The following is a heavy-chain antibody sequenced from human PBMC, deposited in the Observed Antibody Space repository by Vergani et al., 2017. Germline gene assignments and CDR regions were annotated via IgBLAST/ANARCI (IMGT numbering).Heavy chain of an antibody. CDR3: ARDSRRGERQWLVWGFDC. V-gene: IGHV3-30-3*01. CDR1: GFTFSSYA. CDR2: ISYDGSNK. D-gene: IGHD6-19*01. J-gene: IGHJ4*02. Sequence: QVQLVESGGGVVQPGRSLRLSCAASGFTFSSYAMHWVRQAPGKGLEWVAVISYDGSNKYYADSVKGLFTISRDNSKNTLYLQMNSLRAEDTAVYYCARDSRRGERQWLVWGFDCWGQGTLVTVSS.